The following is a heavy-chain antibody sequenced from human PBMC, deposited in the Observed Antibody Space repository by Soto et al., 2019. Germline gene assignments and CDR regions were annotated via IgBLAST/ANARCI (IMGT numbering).Heavy chain of an antibody. D-gene: IGHD5-18*01. CDR3: ARGKDQRNTQTYSYIDS. Sequence: EVQLVESGGGLVQPGGSVRLSCAASGFTLSGYWMHWVRQVPGKGLVWVSRVNSDGSMTAYADSVKGRFTISRDNAKNTLYLQMNSLKADDTAVYYCARGKDQRNTQTYSYIDSWGKGTQVAVSS. J-gene: IGHJ4*02. CDR1: GFTLSGYW. V-gene: IGHV3-74*01. CDR2: VNSDGSMT.